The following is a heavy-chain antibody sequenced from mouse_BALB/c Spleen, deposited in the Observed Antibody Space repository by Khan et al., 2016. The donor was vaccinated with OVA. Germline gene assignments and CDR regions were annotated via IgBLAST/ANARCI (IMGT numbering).Heavy chain of an antibody. D-gene: IGHD3-3*01. CDR3: ARGGRFAY. CDR1: GYTFTDYA. CDR2: ISTYYGDA. Sequence: QVQLQQSGAELVRPGVSVKISCKGSGYTFTDYAMHWVKQSHAKSLEWIGVISTYYGDADYNQKFKGKATMNVAKTSSTAYMELARLTSEDSSIYYCARGGRFAYWGQGTLVTVAA. J-gene: IGHJ3*01. V-gene: IGHV1S137*01.